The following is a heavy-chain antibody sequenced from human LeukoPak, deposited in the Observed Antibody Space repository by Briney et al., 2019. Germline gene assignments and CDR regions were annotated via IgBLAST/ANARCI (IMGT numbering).Heavy chain of an antibody. J-gene: IGHJ4*02. CDR1: GGSVSTSY. CDR2: IHYSVSA. Sequence: SETLSLTCAVSGGSVSTSYWSWIRQSPGKGLEWIGYIHYSVSASYNPSLKTRVTMSVDRSKNQFSLKLNSVTAADTAVYYCARRSNVDTAFDSWGQGTLVTVSS. V-gene: IGHV4-59*08. CDR3: ARRSNVDTAFDS. D-gene: IGHD5-18*01.